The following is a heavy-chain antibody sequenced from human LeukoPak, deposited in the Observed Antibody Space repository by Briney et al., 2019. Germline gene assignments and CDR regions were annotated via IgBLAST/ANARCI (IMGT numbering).Heavy chain of an antibody. Sequence: PSETLSLTCTVSGGSISSYYWSWIRQPAGEGLKWFGRIYTSGSTNYNPSLKSRVTMSVDTSKNQFSLKLSSVTAADTAVYYCARDALYCSGGSCYFDYWGQGTLVTVSS. J-gene: IGHJ4*02. V-gene: IGHV4-4*07. CDR2: IYTSGST. CDR3: ARDALYCSGGSCYFDY. CDR1: GGSISSYY. D-gene: IGHD2-15*01.